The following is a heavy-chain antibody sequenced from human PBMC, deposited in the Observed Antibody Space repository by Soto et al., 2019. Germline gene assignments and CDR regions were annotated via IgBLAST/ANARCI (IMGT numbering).Heavy chain of an antibody. CDR3: ARRLYYDSSGFEGGGMDV. D-gene: IGHD3-22*01. Sequence: PSETLSLTCAVYGGSFSGYYWSWIRQPPGKGLEWIGEINHSGSTYYNPSLKSRVTISVDRSKNQFSLKLSSVTAADTAVYYCARRLYYDSSGFEGGGMDVWGQGTTVTVSS. J-gene: IGHJ6*02. CDR2: INHSGST. V-gene: IGHV4-34*01. CDR1: GGSFSGYY.